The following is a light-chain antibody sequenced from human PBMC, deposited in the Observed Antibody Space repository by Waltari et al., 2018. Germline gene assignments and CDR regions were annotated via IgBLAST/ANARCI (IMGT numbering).Light chain of an antibody. CDR3: CSYADSNTWV. J-gene: IGLJ3*02. Sequence: QSALTQPASVSGSPGQSITISCTGTSSDFGNYNLVSWYQRHPGKPPKLIIYEATKRPSDISNHFSASKSGNTASPTISGLQAEDEADYFCCSYADSNTWVFGGGTRLTVL. CDR1: SSDFGNYNL. V-gene: IGLV2-23*01. CDR2: EAT.